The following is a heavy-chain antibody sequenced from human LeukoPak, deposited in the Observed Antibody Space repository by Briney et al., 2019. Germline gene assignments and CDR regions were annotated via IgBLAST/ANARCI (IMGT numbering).Heavy chain of an antibody. D-gene: IGHD3-22*01. Sequence: PGGSLRLSCAASGFTFSSYGMHWVRQAPGKGLEWVAVISYDGSNKYYADSVKGRFTISRDNSKNTLYLQMSSLRAEDTAVYYCAKDAYYYDSSGHPEGYWGQGTLVTVSS. CDR3: AKDAYYYDSSGHPEGY. CDR1: GFTFSSYG. J-gene: IGHJ4*02. V-gene: IGHV3-30*18. CDR2: ISYDGSNK.